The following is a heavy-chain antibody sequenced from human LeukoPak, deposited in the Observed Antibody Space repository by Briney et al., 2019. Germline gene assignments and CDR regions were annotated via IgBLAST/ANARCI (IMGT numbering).Heavy chain of an antibody. Sequence: ETLSLTCTVSGGSISSYYWSWIRQPAGKGLEWIGRIYTSGSTNYNPSLKSRVTMSVDTSKNQFSLKLSSVTAADTAVYYCARDSPKYYYGSGSETGLDYWGQGTLVTVSS. CDR1: GGSISSYY. V-gene: IGHV4-4*07. CDR2: IYTSGST. D-gene: IGHD3-10*01. CDR3: ARDSPKYYYGSGSETGLDY. J-gene: IGHJ4*02.